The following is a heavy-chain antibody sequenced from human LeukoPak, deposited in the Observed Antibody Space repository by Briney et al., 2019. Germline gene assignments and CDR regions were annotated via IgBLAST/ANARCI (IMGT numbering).Heavy chain of an antibody. CDR1: GGSISSYY. V-gene: IGHV4-59*01. CDR2: IYYSGST. CDR3: AREGMGARGMVAFDI. Sequence: SETLSLTCTVSGGSISSYYWSWIRQPPGKGLEWIGYIYYSGSTNYNPSLKSRVTISVDTSKNQFSLKLSSVTAADTAVYYCAREGMGARGMVAFDIWGQGTMVTVSS. J-gene: IGHJ3*02. D-gene: IGHD1-26*01.